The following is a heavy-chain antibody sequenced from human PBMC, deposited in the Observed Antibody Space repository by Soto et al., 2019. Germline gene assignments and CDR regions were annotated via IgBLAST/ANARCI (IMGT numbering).Heavy chain of an antibody. D-gene: IGHD4-17*01. CDR3: ARAGDDYGGNELGY. Sequence: ASVKVSCKASGYTFTSYGISCVRQAPGQGLEWMGWISAYNGNTNYAQKLQGRVTMTTDTSTSTAYMELRSLRSDDTAVYYCARAGDDYGGNELGYWGQGTLVTVSS. CDR1: GYTFTSYG. CDR2: ISAYNGNT. J-gene: IGHJ4*02. V-gene: IGHV1-18*04.